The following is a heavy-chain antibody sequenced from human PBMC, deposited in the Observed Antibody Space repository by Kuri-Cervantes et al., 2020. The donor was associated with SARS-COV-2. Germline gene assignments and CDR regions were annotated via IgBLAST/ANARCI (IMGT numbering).Heavy chain of an antibody. CDR1: GYSISSGYY. CDR3: ARLTTGNYYDSSGYYPRGYFDS. J-gene: IGHJ4*02. CDR2: IYHSGST. D-gene: IGHD3-22*01. V-gene: IGHV4-38-2*01. Sequence: ESLKISCAVSGYSISSGYYWGWIRQPPGKGLEWIGSIYHSGSTYYNPSLKSRVTISVDTSKNQFSLKLSSVTAADTAVYYCARLTTGNYYDSSGYYPRGYFDSWGQGTLVTVSS.